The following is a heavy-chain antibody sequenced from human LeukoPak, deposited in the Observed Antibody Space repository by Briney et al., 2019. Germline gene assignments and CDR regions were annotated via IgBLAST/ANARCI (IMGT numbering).Heavy chain of an antibody. V-gene: IGHV1-69*04. D-gene: IGHD5-12*01. J-gene: IGHJ4*02. Sequence: SVKVSCKASGGTFSSYAISWVRQAPGQVLVWMGRIIPILGIANYAQKFQGRVTITADKSTSTAYMELSSLRSEDTAVYYCAKAKRDGYNTHPFDYWGQGTLVTVSS. CDR3: AKAKRDGYNTHPFDY. CDR1: GGTFSSYA. CDR2: IIPILGIA.